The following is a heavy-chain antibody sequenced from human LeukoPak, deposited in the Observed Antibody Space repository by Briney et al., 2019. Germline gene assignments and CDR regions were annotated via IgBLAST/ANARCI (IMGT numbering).Heavy chain of an antibody. J-gene: IGHJ6*03. CDR1: GFTFDNYG. CDR2: ISDTATRT. CDR3: AKDGVVVPAAPNYYYYYYMDV. D-gene: IGHD2-2*01. Sequence: GGSLRLSCAASGFTFDNYGMTWVRQAPGKGLEWVSTISDTATRTYYADSVKGRFTISRDNSKNTLYLQMNSLRAEDTAVYYCAKDGVVVPAAPNYYYYYYMDVWGKGTTVTVSS. V-gene: IGHV3-23*01.